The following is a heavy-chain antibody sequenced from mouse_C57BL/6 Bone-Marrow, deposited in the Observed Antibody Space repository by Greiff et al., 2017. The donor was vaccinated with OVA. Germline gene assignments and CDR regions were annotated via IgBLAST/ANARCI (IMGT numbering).Heavy chain of an antibody. CDR2: LHPSDSDT. CDR1: GYTFTSYW. J-gene: IGHJ3*01. CDR3: AIPPIPHPRGFAY. V-gene: IGHV1-74*01. Sequence: QVQLQQPGAELVKPGASVKVSCKASGYTFTSYWMHWVKQRPGQGLEWIGRLHPSDSDTNYNQKFKGKATLTVDKSSSTAYMQLSSLTSEDSAVYYCAIPPIPHPRGFAYWGQGTLVTVSA.